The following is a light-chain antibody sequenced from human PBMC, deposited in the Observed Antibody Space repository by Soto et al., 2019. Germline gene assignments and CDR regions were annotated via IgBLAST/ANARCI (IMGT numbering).Light chain of an antibody. Sequence: DIQMTQSPSSLSASVGDRVTITCRASQHISDYINWYQQKPGKAPKLLIYAQSNLQSGVPSRFTGSRSGTAFSLTITGLQVEDFATYYCQQSYSAPQTFGQGTKVEIK. CDR1: QHISDY. CDR2: AQS. J-gene: IGKJ1*01. V-gene: IGKV1-39*01. CDR3: QQSYSAPQT.